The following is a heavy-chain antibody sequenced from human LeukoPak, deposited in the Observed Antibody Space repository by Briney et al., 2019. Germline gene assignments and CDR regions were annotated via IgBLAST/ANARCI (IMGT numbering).Heavy chain of an antibody. V-gene: IGHV1-46*01. J-gene: IGHJ4*02. CDR1: GYTFTSYY. Sequence: GASVKVSCKASGYTFTSYYMHWLRQAPGQGLEWLGIINPSGGSTSYAQKFQGRVTMTRDTSTSAVYVELSSLRSEDTAVYYCARGPVLVVVAATVDYCRQGTLVTVSS. D-gene: IGHD2-15*01. CDR2: INPSGGST. CDR3: ARGPVLVVVAATVDY.